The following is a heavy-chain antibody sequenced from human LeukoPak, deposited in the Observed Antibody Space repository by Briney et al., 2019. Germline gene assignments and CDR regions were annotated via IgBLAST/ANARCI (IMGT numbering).Heavy chain of an antibody. J-gene: IGHJ5*02. CDR2: VFYSGST. D-gene: IGHD3-10*01. Sequence: SETLSLTCTISGGSISTHYWSWVRQSPGKGPEWIGNVFYSGSTNYNPSFKSRVTISVDKSKNQFSLKLSSVTAADTAVYYCARVARGVIWYWFDPWGQGTLVIVSS. CDR3: ARVARGVIWYWFDP. CDR1: GGSISTHY. V-gene: IGHV4-59*11.